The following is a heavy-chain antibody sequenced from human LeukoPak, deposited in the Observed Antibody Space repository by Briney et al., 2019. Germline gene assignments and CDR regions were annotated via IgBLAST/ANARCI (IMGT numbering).Heavy chain of an antibody. CDR1: GYTFTGYY. Sequence: ASVKVSCKASGYTFTGYYMHWLRQAPGQGLEWMGWINPNSGGTNYAQKFQGRVTITRDKSSSTASVEQSSLRSDDAAVYYCARRGSHCSGSSCYGTFDYWGQGTLVTVSS. J-gene: IGHJ4*02. CDR3: ARRGSHCSGSSCYGTFDY. V-gene: IGHV1-2*02. CDR2: INPNSGGT. D-gene: IGHD2-15*01.